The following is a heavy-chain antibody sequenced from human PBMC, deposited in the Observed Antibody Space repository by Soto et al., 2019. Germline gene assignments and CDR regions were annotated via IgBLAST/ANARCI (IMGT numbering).Heavy chain of an antibody. Sequence: VASVKVSCKASGGTFSSYAISWVRQAPGQGLEWMGGIIPIFGTPNFAQKFQGRVTITADESTSTAYMELSSLRSDDTAVYYCARGGENYGGVSHAFDIWGQGTMVTVSS. D-gene: IGHD4-17*01. CDR2: IIPIFGTP. CDR3: ARGGENYGGVSHAFDI. J-gene: IGHJ3*02. V-gene: IGHV1-69*13. CDR1: GGTFSSYA.